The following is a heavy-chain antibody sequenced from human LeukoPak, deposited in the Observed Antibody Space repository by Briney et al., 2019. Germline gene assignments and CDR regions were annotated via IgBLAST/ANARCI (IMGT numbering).Heavy chain of an antibody. CDR2: IGSGSSAM. D-gene: IGHD1-26*01. J-gene: IGHJ4*02. CDR1: GFSFSTHS. CDR3: ARSTMGATNSDY. Sequence: QPGGSLRLSCAGSGFSFSTHSMNWVRQAPGKGLEWVSHIGSGSSAMYYADSVKGRFTISRDDAKNSLYLQMNSLRAEDTAVYYCARSTMGATNSDYWGQGTLVTVSS. V-gene: IGHV3-48*04.